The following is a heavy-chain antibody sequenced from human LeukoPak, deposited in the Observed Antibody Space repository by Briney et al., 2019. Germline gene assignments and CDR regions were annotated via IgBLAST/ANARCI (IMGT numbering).Heavy chain of an antibody. Sequence: GGSLTLSCAASGFSFSTYALHWVRQAPGRGLEWVAVVSYDGRNKYYATSVKGRFTISRDNTKNTVHLQMNSLTSDDTALYHCVSQPVPGTLGGFDFWGQGTLVTVSS. D-gene: IGHD1-14*01. J-gene: IGHJ4*02. CDR1: GFSFSTYA. V-gene: IGHV3-30*03. CDR2: VSYDGRNK. CDR3: VSQPVPGTLGGFDF.